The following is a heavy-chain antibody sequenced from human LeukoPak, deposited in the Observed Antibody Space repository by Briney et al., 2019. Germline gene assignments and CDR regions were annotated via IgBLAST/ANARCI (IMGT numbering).Heavy chain of an antibody. D-gene: IGHD2-2*01. V-gene: IGHV3-30-3*01. Sequence: GGSLRLSCAASGFTFSSYAFHWVRQAPGKGLEWVATISFDENNKYYADSVKGRFTISRDNSKNTLYLQMNSLRAEDTAVYSCARGYCSSTNCFLDYWGQGTLVTVSS. CDR3: ARGYCSSTNCFLDY. CDR2: ISFDENNK. CDR1: GFTFSSYA. J-gene: IGHJ4*02.